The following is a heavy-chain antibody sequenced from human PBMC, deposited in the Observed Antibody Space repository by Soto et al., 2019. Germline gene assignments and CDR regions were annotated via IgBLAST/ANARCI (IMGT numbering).Heavy chain of an antibody. CDR1: GYTFTSYG. V-gene: IGHV1-18*01. D-gene: IGHD1-26*01. J-gene: IGHJ4*02. CDR3: ARDSKWEPTGSFDY. CDR2: ISAYNGNT. Sequence: GASVKVSCKASGYTFTSYGISWVRQAPGQGLEWMGWISAYNGNTNYAQKLQGRVTMTTDTSTSTAYMELRSLRSDDTAVYYCARDSKWEPTGSFDYWGQGTLVTVSS.